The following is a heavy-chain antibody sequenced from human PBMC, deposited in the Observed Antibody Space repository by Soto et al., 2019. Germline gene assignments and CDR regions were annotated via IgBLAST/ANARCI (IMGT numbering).Heavy chain of an antibody. D-gene: IGHD5-18*01. J-gene: IGHJ2*01. Sequence: SETLSLTCTVSGGSISSYYWSWIRQPPGKGLEWIGYIYYSGSTNYNPSLKSRVTISVDTSKNQFSLKLSSVTAADTAVYYCARVAAVGTAMVLLPSYWYFDLWGRGTLVTVSS. CDR3: ARVAAVGTAMVLLPSYWYFDL. CDR2: IYYSGST. CDR1: GGSISSYY. V-gene: IGHV4-59*01.